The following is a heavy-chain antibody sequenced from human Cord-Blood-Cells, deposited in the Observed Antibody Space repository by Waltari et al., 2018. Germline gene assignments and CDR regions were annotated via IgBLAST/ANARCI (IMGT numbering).Heavy chain of an antibody. CDR3: ARDCDSSSWLGGVDY. Sequence: QVQLVQSGAEVKKPGASVKVSCKASGYTFTGYYMHWVRQAPGQGLEWMGWINPNSGGTNYAQKFQGRVTMTRDTSISTAYMELSRLRSDDTAVYYCARDCDSSSWLGGVDYWGQGTLVTVSS. V-gene: IGHV1-2*02. J-gene: IGHJ4*02. CDR2: INPNSGGT. CDR1: GYTFTGYY. D-gene: IGHD6-13*01.